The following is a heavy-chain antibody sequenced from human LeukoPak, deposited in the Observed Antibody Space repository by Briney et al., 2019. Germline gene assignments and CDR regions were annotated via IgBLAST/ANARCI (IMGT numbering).Heavy chain of an antibody. D-gene: IGHD3-16*02. CDR1: GGSISSYY. V-gene: IGHV4-59*01. Sequence: PSETLSLTCTVSGGSISSYYWSWIRQPPGKGLEWVGYIYYSGSTNYNPSLKSRVTISVDTSKNQFSLKLSSVTAADTAVYYCARVTLGGVIASDAFDIWGQGTMVTVSS. CDR3: ARVTLGGVIASDAFDI. CDR2: IYYSGST. J-gene: IGHJ3*02.